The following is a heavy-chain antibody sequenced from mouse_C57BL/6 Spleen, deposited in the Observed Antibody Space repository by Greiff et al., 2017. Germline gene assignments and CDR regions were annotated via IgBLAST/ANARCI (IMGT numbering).Heavy chain of an antibody. CDR3: ERRAGEVTTENWFAY. Sequence: VQLQQSGAELMKPGASVKLSCKATGYTFTGYWIEWVKQRPGHGLEWIGEILPGSGSTNYNEKFKGTATFTADTSSNTAYMQLSSLTTEDSAIYYCERRAGEVTTENWFAYWGQGTLVTVSA. J-gene: IGHJ3*01. V-gene: IGHV1-9*01. D-gene: IGHD2-2*01. CDR2: ILPGSGST. CDR1: GYTFTGYW.